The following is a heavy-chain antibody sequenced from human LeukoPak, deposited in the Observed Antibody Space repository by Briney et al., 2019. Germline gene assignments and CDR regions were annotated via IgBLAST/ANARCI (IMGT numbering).Heavy chain of an antibody. V-gene: IGHV4-59*01. J-gene: IGHJ4*02. Sequence: SETLSLTCTVSGDSISSYYWSWIRQPPGKGLEWIGYIYYSGSTNYNPSLKSRVTISVDTSKNQFSLKLSSVTAADTAVYFCARDRGSKGGFDYWGQGNLVTVSS. CDR2: IYYSGST. D-gene: IGHD3-16*01. CDR1: GDSISSYY. CDR3: ARDRGSKGGFDY.